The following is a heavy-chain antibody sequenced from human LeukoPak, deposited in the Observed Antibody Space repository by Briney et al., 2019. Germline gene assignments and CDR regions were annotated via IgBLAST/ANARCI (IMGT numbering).Heavy chain of an antibody. CDR2: INQDESEK. CDR1: GFTFSSYS. CDR3: ASWAIYGANQENYSDY. V-gene: IGHV3-7*03. D-gene: IGHD4-17*01. J-gene: IGHJ4*02. Sequence: GGSLRLSCAASGFTFSSYSMNWVRQAPGKGLEWVADINQDESEKNHVDSVRGRFTISRDNAENSLYLQMNSLRAEDTALYYCASWAIYGANQENYSDYWGQGTLVTVSS.